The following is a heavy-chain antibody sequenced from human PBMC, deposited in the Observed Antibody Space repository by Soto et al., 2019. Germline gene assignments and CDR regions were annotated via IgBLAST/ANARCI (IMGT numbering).Heavy chain of an antibody. V-gene: IGHV1-69*13. J-gene: IGHJ5*02. D-gene: IGHD5-18*01. CDR3: ARVVGSRIRLPLFDP. CDR2: IIPIFGTA. Sequence: SVKVSCKASGGTFSSYAISWVRQAPGQGLEWMGGIIPIFGTANYAQKFQGRVTITADESTSTAYMELSSLRSEDTAVYYCARVVGSRIRLPLFDPWGQGTLVTVSS. CDR1: GGTFSSYA.